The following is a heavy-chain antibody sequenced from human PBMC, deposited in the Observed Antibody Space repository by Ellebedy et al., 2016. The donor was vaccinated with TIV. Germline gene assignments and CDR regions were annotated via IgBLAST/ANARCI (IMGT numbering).Heavy chain of an antibody. V-gene: IGHV4-34*01. D-gene: IGHD6-19*01. J-gene: IGHJ4*02. Sequence: SETLSLTXAVYGGSFSGHYWSWIRQPPGKRLEWIGEINHGGGANYNPSLKSRVTLSVDTSKNQFSLKLSSVTAADTAVYYCARFGSGWYYFDYWGQGTLVTVSS. CDR1: GGSFSGHY. CDR3: ARFGSGWYYFDY. CDR2: INHGGGA.